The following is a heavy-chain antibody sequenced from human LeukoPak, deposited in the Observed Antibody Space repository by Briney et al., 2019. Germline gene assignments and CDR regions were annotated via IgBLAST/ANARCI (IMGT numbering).Heavy chain of an antibody. CDR3: AREPTYDILTSDAFDI. CDR2: IDSSDSSGPAI. D-gene: IGHD3-9*01. CDR1: GFSFRSYA. V-gene: IGHV3-48*03. Sequence: PGGSLRLSCAASGFSFRSYAMYWVRQAPGKGLEWISYIDSSDSSGPAISYADSVKGRFTISRDNAKNSLRLQMNSLRAEDTAVYFCAREPTYDILTSDAFDIWGQGTMVTVSS. J-gene: IGHJ3*02.